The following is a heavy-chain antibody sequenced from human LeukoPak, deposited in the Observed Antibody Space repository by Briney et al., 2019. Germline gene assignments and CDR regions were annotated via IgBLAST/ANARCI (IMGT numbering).Heavy chain of an antibody. CDR3: ANLGIVVVVAATKGPFDY. V-gene: IGHV3-23*01. Sequence: GGSLRLSCAASGFTFSSYAMSWVRKAPGKGLEWVSAISGSGGSTYYADSVKGRFTISRDNSKNTLYLQMNSLRAEDTAVYYCANLGIVVVVAATKGPFDYWGQGTLVTVSS. CDR2: ISGSGGST. CDR1: GFTFSSYA. J-gene: IGHJ4*02. D-gene: IGHD2-15*01.